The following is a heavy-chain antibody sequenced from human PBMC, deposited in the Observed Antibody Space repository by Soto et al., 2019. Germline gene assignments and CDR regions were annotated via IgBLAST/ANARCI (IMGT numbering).Heavy chain of an antibody. V-gene: IGHV1-2*02. J-gene: IGHJ6*03. CDR2: INPNGGAT. D-gene: IGHD1-26*01. CDR1: GDSFNDYY. CDR3: ARESGGATATLDYYYFYMDV. Sequence: VQLAQSGAEVKKPGASVKVSCKTSGDSFNDYYIHWVRQAPGQGLEWMGWINPNGGATKYAQKFQGRVTVTRDTSIRTVYMELSSLRSDDTVVYYCARESGGATATLDYYYFYMDVWGKGTTVIVSS.